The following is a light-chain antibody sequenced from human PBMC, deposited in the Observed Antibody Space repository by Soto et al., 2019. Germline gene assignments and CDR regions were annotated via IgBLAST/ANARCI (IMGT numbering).Light chain of an antibody. CDR3: QQSYSTPLT. Sequence: DIQMTQSPSSLSASVGDRVTITCRASQSISSYLNWYQQKPGKAPKHLIYAASSLQSGVPSRFSGRGSGTDFTLTISSLQPEDFATYYCQQSYSTPLTFGGGTKVEIK. CDR2: AAS. V-gene: IGKV1-39*01. J-gene: IGKJ4*01. CDR1: QSISSY.